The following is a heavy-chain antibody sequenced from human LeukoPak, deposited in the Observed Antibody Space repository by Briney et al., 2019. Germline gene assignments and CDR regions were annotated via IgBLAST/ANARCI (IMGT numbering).Heavy chain of an antibody. D-gene: IGHD3-10*01. Sequence: SETLSLTCAVYGGSFSGDFWSWIRQSPGKGLEWIGEINHGGSTTYNPSLKSRVTISVDTSKNQFSLKLSSVTAADTAVYYCARFYGSGSYLTESSDYWGQGTLVTVSS. V-gene: IGHV4-34*01. CDR2: INHGGST. J-gene: IGHJ4*02. CDR1: GGSFSGDF. CDR3: ARFYGSGSYLTESSDY.